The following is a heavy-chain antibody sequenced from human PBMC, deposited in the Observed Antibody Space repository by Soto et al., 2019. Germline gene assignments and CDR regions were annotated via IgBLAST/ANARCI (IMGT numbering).Heavy chain of an antibody. D-gene: IGHD2-21*01. CDR3: ARYSPPKKSFDSNPGWLDP. CDR2: VYDSGTS. V-gene: IGHV4-59*01. CDR1: GGSMNSYY. Sequence: QVQLQESGPGLVLPSETLSLTCTVSGGSMNSYYWTWVRQPPGKGLEWIGYVYDSGTSKYNASLEGRITMSLDQSRNQFSLSLSYVTAADTAVYFCARYSPPKKSFDSNPGWLDPWGQGTLVAVSS. J-gene: IGHJ5*02.